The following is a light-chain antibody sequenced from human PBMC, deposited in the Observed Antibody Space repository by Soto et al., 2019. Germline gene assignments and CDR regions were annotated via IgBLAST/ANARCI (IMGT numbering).Light chain of an antibody. Sequence: QSVLTQPASVSGSPGQSITISCTGTSSDVGNYKYVSWHQQHPGKAPKLMIYEVSNRPSGVSNRFSGSKSGNTASLTISGLQAEDEADYYCSSYAGSSNVFGTGTKVTV. CDR2: EVS. V-gene: IGLV2-14*01. CDR1: SSDVGNYKY. J-gene: IGLJ1*01. CDR3: SSYAGSSNV.